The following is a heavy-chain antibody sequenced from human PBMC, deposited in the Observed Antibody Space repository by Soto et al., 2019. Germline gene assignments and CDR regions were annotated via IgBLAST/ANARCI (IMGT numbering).Heavy chain of an antibody. CDR3: ARDPAHCSGGSCRYNWFDP. CDR2: IWYDGSNK. J-gene: IGHJ5*02. D-gene: IGHD2-15*01. Sequence: QVQLVESGGGVVQPGRSLRLSCAASGFTFSSYGMHWVRQAPGKGLEWVAVIWYDGSNKYYADSLKGRFTISRDNSKNTLYLQMNSLRAEDTAVYYCARDPAHCSGGSCRYNWFDPWGQGTLVTVSS. CDR1: GFTFSSYG. V-gene: IGHV3-33*01.